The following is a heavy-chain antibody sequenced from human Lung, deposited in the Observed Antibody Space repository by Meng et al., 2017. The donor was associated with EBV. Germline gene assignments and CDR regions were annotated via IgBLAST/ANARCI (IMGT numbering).Heavy chain of an antibody. CDR1: GFTVSSSY. V-gene: IGHV3-53*01. Sequence: EGQLVESGGGLIQPGGSLRLSCAASGFTVSSSYMSWVRQAPGKGLEWVSLIYSGGSTYYADSVKGRLTISRDNSKNTLYLQMNSLRAEDTAVYYCAKGESFDYWGQGTLVTVSS. CDR2: IYSGGST. CDR3: AKGESFDY. D-gene: IGHD1-26*01. J-gene: IGHJ4*02.